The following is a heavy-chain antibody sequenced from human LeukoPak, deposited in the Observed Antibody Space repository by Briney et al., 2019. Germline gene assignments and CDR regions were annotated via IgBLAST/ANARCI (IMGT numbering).Heavy chain of an antibody. CDR2: ISSSSYI. CDR3: AKHGSSWAVIGYYYYMDV. CDR1: GFTFSSYS. Sequence: PGGSLRLSCAASGFTFSSYSMNWVRQAPGKGLEWDSSISSSSYIYYADSVKGRFTISRDNAKNSLYLQMNSLRAEDTAVYYCAKHGSSWAVIGYYYYMDVWGKGTTVTVSS. J-gene: IGHJ6*03. D-gene: IGHD6-13*01. V-gene: IGHV3-21*04.